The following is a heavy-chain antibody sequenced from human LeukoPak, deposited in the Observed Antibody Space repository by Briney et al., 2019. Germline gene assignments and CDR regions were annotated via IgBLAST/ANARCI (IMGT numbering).Heavy chain of an antibody. V-gene: IGHV4-31*03. Sequence: SETLSLSCTVSGGSISSGGYYWSWIRQHPGKGLEWIGYIYYSGSTYYNPSLKSRVTISVDTSKNQFSLKLSSVTAADTAVYYCARGSGPITMIGVLDYWGQGTLVTVSS. J-gene: IGHJ4*02. D-gene: IGHD3-22*01. CDR3: ARGSGPITMIGVLDY. CDR2: IYYSGST. CDR1: GGSISSGGYY.